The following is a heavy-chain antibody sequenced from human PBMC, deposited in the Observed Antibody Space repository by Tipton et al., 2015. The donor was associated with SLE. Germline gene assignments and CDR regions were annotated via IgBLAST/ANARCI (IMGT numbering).Heavy chain of an antibody. CDR3: AREWD. V-gene: IGHV4-34*01. Sequence: LRLSCPVYGGSFSGYYWSWIRQPPGKGLEWIGEINHSGSTNYDPSLKSRVTISVDTSKNQFSLKLSSVTAADTAVYYCAREWDWGQGTLVTVSS. J-gene: IGHJ4*02. D-gene: IGHD3-3*01. CDR1: GGSFSGYY. CDR2: INHSGST.